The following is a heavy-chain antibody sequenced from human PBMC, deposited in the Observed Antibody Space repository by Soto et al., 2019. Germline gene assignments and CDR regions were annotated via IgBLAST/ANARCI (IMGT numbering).Heavy chain of an antibody. V-gene: IGHV4-4*02. D-gene: IGHD6-13*01. CDR2: IYHSGST. CDR3: ARDQGIAAAAYYYYGMDV. J-gene: IGHJ6*02. CDR1: GGSISSSNW. Sequence: QVQLQESGPGLVKPSGTLSLTCAVSGGSISSSNWWSWVRQPPGKGLEWIGEIYHSGSTNYNPSLKRRVTISVDKSKNQFSLKLSSVTAADTAVYYCARDQGIAAAAYYYYGMDVWGQGTTVTVSS.